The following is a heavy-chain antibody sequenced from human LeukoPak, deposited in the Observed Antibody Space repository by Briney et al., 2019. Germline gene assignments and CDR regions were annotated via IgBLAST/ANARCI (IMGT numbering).Heavy chain of an antibody. CDR2: MNIDGSSI. CDR3: ARAGGGDSRMAYDP. CDR1: GFTFSDYW. J-gene: IGHJ5*02. D-gene: IGHD6-13*01. V-gene: IGHV3-74*01. Sequence: PGGSLRLSCAASGFTFSDYWMYWFRQAPGEGLVWVSRMNIDGSSISYAGSVKGRFTMSRDNAKNTLYLQMNSLRVEDTAVYYCARAGGGDSRMAYDPWGQGTLVTVSS.